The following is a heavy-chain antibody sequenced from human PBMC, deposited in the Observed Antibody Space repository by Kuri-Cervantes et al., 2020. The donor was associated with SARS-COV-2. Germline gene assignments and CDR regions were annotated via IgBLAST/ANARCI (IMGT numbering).Heavy chain of an antibody. J-gene: IGHJ4*02. V-gene: IGHV3-48*04. D-gene: IGHD1-26*01. CDR1: GFTVSSNY. CDR2: ISSSGSTI. CDR3: AKGRGGSYRLPFDY. Sequence: GGSLRLSCAASGFTVSSNYMNWVRQAPGKGLEWVSYISSSGSTIYYADSVKGRFTISRDNAKNSLYLQMNSLRAEDTALYYCAKGRGGSYRLPFDYWGQGTLVTVSS.